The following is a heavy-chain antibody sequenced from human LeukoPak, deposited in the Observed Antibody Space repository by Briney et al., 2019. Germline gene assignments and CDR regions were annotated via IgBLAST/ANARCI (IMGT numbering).Heavy chain of an antibody. V-gene: IGHV3-30-3*01. CDR3: AKDGSGYYNDAFDI. CDR2: ISYDGSNK. D-gene: IGHD3-22*01. J-gene: IGHJ3*02. CDR1: GFTFSSYA. Sequence: GGSLRLSCAASGFTFSSYAMHWVRQAPGKGLEWVAVISYDGSNKYYADSVKGRFTISRDNSKNTLYLQMNSLRAEDTAVYYCAKDGSGYYNDAFDIWGQGTMVTVSS.